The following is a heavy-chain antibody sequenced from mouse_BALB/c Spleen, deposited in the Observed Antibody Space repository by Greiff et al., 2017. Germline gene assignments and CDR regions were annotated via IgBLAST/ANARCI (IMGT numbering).Heavy chain of an antibody. CDR2: INPSTGYT. Sequence: VQRVESGAELAKPGASVKMSCKASGYTFTSYWMHWVKQRPGQGLEWIGYINPSTGYTEYNQKLKDKATLTADKSSSTAYMQLSSLTSEDSAVYYCARSYGHYYAMDYWGQGTSVTVSS. CDR3: ARSYGHYYAMDY. CDR1: GYTFTSYW. J-gene: IGHJ4*01. D-gene: IGHD1-2*01. V-gene: IGHV1-7*01.